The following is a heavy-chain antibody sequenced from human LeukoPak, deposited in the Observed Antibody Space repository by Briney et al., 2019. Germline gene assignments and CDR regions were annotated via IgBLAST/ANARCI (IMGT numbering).Heavy chain of an antibody. CDR1: GFAFSNYA. CDR2: INWNGGST. V-gene: IGHV3-20*04. D-gene: IGHD6-13*01. J-gene: IGHJ4*02. Sequence: GGSLRLSCAASGFAFSNYAMSWVRQAPGKGLEWVSGINWNGGSTGYADSVKGRFTISRDNAKNSLYLQMNSLRAEDTALYYCARDIREIAAAGTSDYWGQGTLVTVSS. CDR3: ARDIREIAAAGTSDY.